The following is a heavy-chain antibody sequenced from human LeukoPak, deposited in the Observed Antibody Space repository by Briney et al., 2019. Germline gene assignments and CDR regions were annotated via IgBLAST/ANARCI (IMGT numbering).Heavy chain of an antibody. D-gene: IGHD6-13*01. CDR3: ARIYSSTSPHLDY. V-gene: IGHV3-21*01. CDR2: ISSSSSYI. CDR1: GFTFSSYS. J-gene: IGHJ4*02. Sequence: GGSLRLSCAASGFTFSSYSVNWVRQAPGKGLEWVSSISSSSSYIYYADSVKGRFTISRDNAKNSLYLQMNSLRAEDTAVYYCARIYSSTSPHLDYWGQGTLVTVSS.